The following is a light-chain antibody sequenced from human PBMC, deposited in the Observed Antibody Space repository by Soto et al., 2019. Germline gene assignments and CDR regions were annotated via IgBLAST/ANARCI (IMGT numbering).Light chain of an antibody. CDR2: EVS. Sequence: QSALTQPASVSGSPGQSITIACTGTSSDVGAYDYVSWYQQHPDKAPKLMIYEVSYRPSGVSNRFSGSKSVNTATLTISGLQAEDEAVYYCSSYTTSSTRVFGTGTKLTVL. V-gene: IGLV2-14*03. CDR1: SSDVGAYDY. J-gene: IGLJ1*01. CDR3: SSYTTSSTRV.